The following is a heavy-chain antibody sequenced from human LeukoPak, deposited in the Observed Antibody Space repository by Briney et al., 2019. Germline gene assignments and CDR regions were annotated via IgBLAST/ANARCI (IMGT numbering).Heavy chain of an antibody. CDR3: ARSYYGSQGNFDY. D-gene: IGHD3-10*01. J-gene: IGHJ4*02. CDR2: INQDGSEK. CDR1: GFAFSSFW. Sequence: GGSLRLSCAASGFAFSSFWMSWVRQGPGKGLEWVANINQDGSEKYYVDSVKGRFTISRDNAKNSLYLQMNSLRAEDTAVYYCARSYYGSQGNFDYWGQGTLVTVSS. V-gene: IGHV3-7*05.